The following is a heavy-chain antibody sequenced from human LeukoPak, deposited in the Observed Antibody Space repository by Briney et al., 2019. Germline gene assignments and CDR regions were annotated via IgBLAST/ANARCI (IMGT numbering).Heavy chain of an antibody. CDR1: GDSLFTNGVA. D-gene: IGHD6-13*01. CDR3: ARGKYSSFDN. V-gene: IGHV6-1*01. CDR2: TYYRSKWSF. Sequence: SQTLSLTCDISGDSLFTNGVAWNWIRQSPSRGLAWLGRTYYRSKWSFEYGVSVKSRISINADTSKNQFSLQLSSVTPEDTAVYYCARGKYSSFDNWGQGTLVTASS. J-gene: IGHJ4*02.